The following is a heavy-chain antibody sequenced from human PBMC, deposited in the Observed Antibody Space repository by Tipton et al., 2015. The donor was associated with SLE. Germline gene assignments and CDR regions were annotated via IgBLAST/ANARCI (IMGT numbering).Heavy chain of an antibody. CDR2: INHSGST. V-gene: IGHV4-38-2*02. D-gene: IGHD6-13*01. J-gene: IGHJ6*02. Sequence: GLVKPSETLSLTCTVSNFSITRDYYWGWIRQPPGKGLEWIGEINHSGINHSGSTNYNPSLKSRVTISLDTSKNQFSLKVSSVTAADTAVYYCARGISGYSSSWYYYYYVMDVWGQGTTVTVSS. CDR3: ARGISGYSSSWYYYYYVMDV. CDR1: NFSITRDYY.